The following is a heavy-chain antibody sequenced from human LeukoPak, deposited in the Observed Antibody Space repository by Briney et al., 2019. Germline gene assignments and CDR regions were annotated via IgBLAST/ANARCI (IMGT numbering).Heavy chain of an antibody. V-gene: IGHV1-69*02. CDR2: IIPILGIA. CDR1: GGTFSSYT. D-gene: IGHD1-26*01. J-gene: IGHJ4*02. CDR3: ARTLGELIFDY. Sequence: ASLKLSCKAAGGTFSSYTISCVRHAPGQGIEWMGRIIPILGIANYAQKSHGRVTITAHKSTSTAYMELSSLRSEDTAVYYCARTLGELIFDYWGQGTLVTVSS.